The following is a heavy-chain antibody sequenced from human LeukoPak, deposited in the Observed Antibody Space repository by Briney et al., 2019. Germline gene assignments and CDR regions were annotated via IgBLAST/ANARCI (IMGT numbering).Heavy chain of an antibody. CDR3: AKDSFSGNGIWYFDI. Sequence: PGGSLRLFCAASGFTFSTYAMSWVRQSPGQGLECVSAISNNGGNTYYADSVRGRFTMSGDNYKNTLYLRVNSLRAEDTAVYYCAKDSFSGNGIWYFDIWGRGTLVTVSS. CDR2: ISNNGGNT. J-gene: IGHJ2*01. D-gene: IGHD3-10*01. CDR1: GFTFSTYA. V-gene: IGHV3-23*01.